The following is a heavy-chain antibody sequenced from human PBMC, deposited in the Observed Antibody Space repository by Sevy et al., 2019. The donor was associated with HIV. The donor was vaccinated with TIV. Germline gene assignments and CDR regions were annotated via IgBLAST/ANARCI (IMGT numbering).Heavy chain of an antibody. CDR3: VRDRIDAAGGYYDY. V-gene: IGHV4-61*01. J-gene: IGHJ4*02. D-gene: IGHD6-13*01. CDR2: ISYIGST. Sequence: SETLSLTCSVSGGSVGSGNYYWTWIRQPPGKGLEWIGYISYIGSTNYNPSLKSRVTISIDTSKNQLSLRLSSVTATDTAVYYCVRDRIDAAGGYYDYWGQGTLVTVSS. CDR1: GGSVGSGNYY.